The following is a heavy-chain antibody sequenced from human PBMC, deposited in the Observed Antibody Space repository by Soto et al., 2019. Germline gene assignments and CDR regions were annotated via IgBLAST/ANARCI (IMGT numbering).Heavy chain of an antibody. D-gene: IGHD2-2*01. CDR1: EYTFTSNT. Sequence: ASVKVSCKASEYTFTSNTVHWVRQAPGQGLEWMGWINAGNGNTKYSQKFQGRVTITRDTSASTAYMELSSLRSEDTAVYYCAWGSTSPFIGTFDYWGQGTLVNVSS. CDR2: INAGNGNT. V-gene: IGHV1-3*01. CDR3: AWGSTSPFIGTFDY. J-gene: IGHJ4*02.